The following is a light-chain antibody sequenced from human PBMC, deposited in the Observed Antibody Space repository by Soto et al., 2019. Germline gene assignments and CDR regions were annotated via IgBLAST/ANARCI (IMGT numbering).Light chain of an antibody. CDR3: LQYGSAPRT. CDR2: GAS. J-gene: IGKJ1*01. V-gene: IGKV3-20*01. Sequence: ENVLTQSPGTLCLSPGERATLSCRANQRVSSNYLAWYQQMPGQAPRLLIHGASTRVSGVPDRFIGSGFGTDFTLTINRLEPEYFAVYICLQYGSAPRTFGQGTKVEVK. CDR1: QRVSSNY.